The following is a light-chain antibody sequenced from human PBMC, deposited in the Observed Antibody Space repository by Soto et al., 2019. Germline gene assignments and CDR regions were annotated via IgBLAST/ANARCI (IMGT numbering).Light chain of an antibody. CDR2: WAS. CDR1: QSVLYSSNNRNY. J-gene: IGKJ4*01. V-gene: IGKV4-1*01. Sequence: DIVMTQSPDSLAVSLGERVTINCNSSQSVLYSSNNRNYLAWFQQKPGQPPKLLIYWASTRESGVPDRFSGSGSGTDFTLTISGLQAEDVAVYYCQQYYNTPLTXGGGTKVDIK. CDR3: QQYYNTPLT.